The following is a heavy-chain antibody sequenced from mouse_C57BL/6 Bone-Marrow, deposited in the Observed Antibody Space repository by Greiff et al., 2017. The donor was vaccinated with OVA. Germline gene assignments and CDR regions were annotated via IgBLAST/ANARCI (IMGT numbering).Heavy chain of an antibody. Sequence: VQLQQSGAELVRPGASVKLSCTASGFNITDDYMHWVKQRPEQGLEWIGWIDPENGDTKYASKFQGKATITADTSSNTAYLQLSSLTSEDTAVYYCTTSNCYGSSFVWGTGTTVTVSS. CDR1: GFNITDDY. V-gene: IGHV14-4*01. CDR3: TTSNCYGSSFV. D-gene: IGHD1-1*01. J-gene: IGHJ1*03. CDR2: IDPENGDT.